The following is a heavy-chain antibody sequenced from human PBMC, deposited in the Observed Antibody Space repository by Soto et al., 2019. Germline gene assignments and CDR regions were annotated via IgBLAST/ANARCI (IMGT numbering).Heavy chain of an antibody. D-gene: IGHD2-15*01. CDR1: GFTFDDYA. J-gene: IGHJ3*02. V-gene: IGHV3-9*01. CDR2: ISWNSGSI. Sequence: PGGSLRLSCAASGFTFDDYAMHWARQAPGKGLEWVSGISWNSGSIGYADSVKGRFTISRDNAKNSLYLQMNSLRAEDTALYYCAALLGHAFDIWGQGTMVTVSS. CDR3: AALLGHAFDI.